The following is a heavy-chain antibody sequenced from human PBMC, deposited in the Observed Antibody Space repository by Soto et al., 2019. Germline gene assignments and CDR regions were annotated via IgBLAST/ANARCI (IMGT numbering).Heavy chain of an antibody. Sequence: ASVKVSCKASGYTFTSYGISWVRQAPGQGLEWMGWINTYNGNTNYAQRLQGRVSMTTDTFTSTAYVEVRSLRSDDTAVYYCARVQEKWSKFFDFWGQGSLVTVSS. CDR2: INTYNGNT. CDR3: ARVQEKWSKFFDF. J-gene: IGHJ4*02. CDR1: GYTFTSYG. D-gene: IGHD2-15*01. V-gene: IGHV1-18*01.